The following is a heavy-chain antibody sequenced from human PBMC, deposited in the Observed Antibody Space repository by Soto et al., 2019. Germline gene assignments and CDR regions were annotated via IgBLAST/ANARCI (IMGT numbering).Heavy chain of an antibody. J-gene: IGHJ3*02. CDR3: ARAKIVATIQGAFDI. V-gene: IGHV4-4*02. CDR2: VYHSGST. CDR1: GGSISSSNW. D-gene: IGHD5-12*01. Sequence: SETLSLTCAVSGGSISSSNWWSWVRQPPGKGLEWIGEVYHSGSTNYNPSLKSRVTISVDKSKNQFSLKLSSVTAADTAVYYCARAKIVATIQGAFDIWGQGTMVTVSS.